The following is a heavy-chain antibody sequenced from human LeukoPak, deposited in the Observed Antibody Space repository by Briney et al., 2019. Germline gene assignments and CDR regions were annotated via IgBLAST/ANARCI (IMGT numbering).Heavy chain of an antibody. CDR2: IYSGGST. Sequence: GGSLRLSCAASVFTVSSNYMSWVRQAPGKGLEWVSVIYSGGSTYYADSVKGRFTISRDNSKNTLYLQMNSLRAEDTAVYYCARVYVDTAMDYFDYWGQGTLVTVSS. J-gene: IGHJ4*02. CDR3: ARVYVDTAMDYFDY. CDR1: VFTVSSNY. D-gene: IGHD5-18*01. V-gene: IGHV3-53*01.